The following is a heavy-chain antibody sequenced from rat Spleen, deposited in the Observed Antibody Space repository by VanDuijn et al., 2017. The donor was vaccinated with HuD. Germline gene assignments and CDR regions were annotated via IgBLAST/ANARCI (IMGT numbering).Heavy chain of an antibody. V-gene: IGHV5-27*01. CDR3: TTRPYYSSLNWFPY. Sequence: EVQLVESGGGLVQPGRSLKLSCAASGFTFSNYGMVWVRQAPTEGLEWVAYITTGGGTAFYRDSVKGRFTISRDNAKSTLSLQMDSLRSEDTATYYCTTRPYYSSLNWFPYWGQGTLVTVSS. D-gene: IGHD1-2*01. CDR2: ITTGGGTA. CDR1: GFTFSNYG. J-gene: IGHJ3*01.